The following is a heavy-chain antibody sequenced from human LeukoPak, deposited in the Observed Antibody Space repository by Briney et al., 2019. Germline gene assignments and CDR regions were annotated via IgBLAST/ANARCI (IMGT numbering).Heavy chain of an antibody. J-gene: IGHJ4*02. CDR3: AKDQYYDSSGYFLLGY. D-gene: IGHD3-22*01. CDR1: GFTFSSYG. V-gene: IGHV3-30*18. CDR2: ISYDGSNK. Sequence: QPGGSLRLSCAASGFTFSSYGMHWVRQAPGKGLEWVAVISYDGSNKYHADSVKGRFTISRDNSKNTLYLQMNSLRAEDTAVYYCAKDQYYDSSGYFLLGYWGQGTLVTVSS.